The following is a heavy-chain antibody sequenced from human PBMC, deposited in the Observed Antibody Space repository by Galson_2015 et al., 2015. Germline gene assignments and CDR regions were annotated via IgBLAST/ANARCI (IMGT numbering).Heavy chain of an antibody. CDR3: ARTPGELQSYDY. CDR2: IRQDGGEK. CDR1: GFTFSSYW. Sequence: SLRLSCAASGFTFSSYWMTWVRQSPGKGLEWVANIRQDGGEKKYLDSVKGRFTISRENAKNSLYLQMNSLRAEDTAVYYCARTPGELQSYDYWGQGTLVTVSS. V-gene: IGHV3-7*01. J-gene: IGHJ4*02. D-gene: IGHD1-26*01.